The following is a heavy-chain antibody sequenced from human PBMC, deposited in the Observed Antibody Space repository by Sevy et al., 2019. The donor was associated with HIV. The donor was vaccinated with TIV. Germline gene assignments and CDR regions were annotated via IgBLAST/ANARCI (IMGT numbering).Heavy chain of an antibody. V-gene: IGHV1-18*01. CDR1: GYTFTSYG. CDR2: ISAYNGNT. CDR3: ARLNDSSGYYYYYYYYGMDV. D-gene: IGHD3-22*01. Sequence: ASVKVSCKASGYTFTSYGISWVRQAPGQGLEWMGWISAYNGNTNYAQKLQGRVTMTTDTSTSTAYMELRSLRSVDTVVYYGARLNDSSGYYYYYYYYGMDVWGQGTTVTVSS. J-gene: IGHJ6*02.